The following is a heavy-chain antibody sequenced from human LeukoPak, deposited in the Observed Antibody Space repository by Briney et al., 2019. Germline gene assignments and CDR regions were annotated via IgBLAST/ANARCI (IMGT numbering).Heavy chain of an antibody. CDR1: GGSISSYY. D-gene: IGHD6-19*01. Sequence: SETLSLTCTVSGGSISSYYWSWIRQPPGKGLEWIGDIDYSGSTTYNPSLTSRVTISVDTSKNQFSLKLNSVTAADTAVYYCARGRASSWSPFTYWGQGILVTVSS. J-gene: IGHJ4*02. V-gene: IGHV4-59*01. CDR3: ARGRASSWSPFTY. CDR2: IDYSGST.